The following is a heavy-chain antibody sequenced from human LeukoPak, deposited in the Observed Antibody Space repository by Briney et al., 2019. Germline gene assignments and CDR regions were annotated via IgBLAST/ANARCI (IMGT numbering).Heavy chain of an antibody. CDR2: IYSGGST. V-gene: IGHV3-53*01. Sequence: GGSRRLSCAVSGFTVTNDYMNWVRQAPGKGLEWVSIIYSGGSTYYADSVKGRFTISRDNSKNTLYLQMNSLRAEDTAVYYCAKGLYSNYADDAFDIWGQGTMVTVSS. CDR1: GFTVTNDY. CDR3: AKGLYSNYADDAFDI. D-gene: IGHD4-11*01. J-gene: IGHJ3*02.